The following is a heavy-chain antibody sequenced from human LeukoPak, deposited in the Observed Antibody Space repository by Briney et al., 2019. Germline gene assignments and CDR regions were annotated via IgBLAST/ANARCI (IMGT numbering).Heavy chain of an antibody. J-gene: IGHJ4*02. V-gene: IGHV3-30*03. Sequence: PGGSLRLSCAASGFTLSNYGMHWVRQAPGKGVEWVAVISDGGSNQYYADSVKGRFTISRDNSKNTLYLQINSLRPEDTAVYYCVRDKYRFDYWGQGTLVTVSS. CDR1: GFTLSNYG. CDR3: VRDKYRFDY. CDR2: ISDGGSNQ. D-gene: IGHD3-16*02.